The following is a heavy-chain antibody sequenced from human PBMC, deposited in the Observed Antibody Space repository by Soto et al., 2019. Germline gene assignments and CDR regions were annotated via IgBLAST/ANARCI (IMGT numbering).Heavy chain of an antibody. CDR3: ARDLVVDGMDV. Sequence: GGSMRLSCAASGFTFSSYSMNWVRQAPGKGLEWVSSISSSSSYIYYADSVKGRFTISRDNAKNSLYLQMNSLRAEDTAVYYCARDLVVDGMDVWGQGTTVTVSS. V-gene: IGHV3-21*01. CDR2: ISSSSSYI. J-gene: IGHJ6*02. CDR1: GFTFSSYS. D-gene: IGHD2-15*01.